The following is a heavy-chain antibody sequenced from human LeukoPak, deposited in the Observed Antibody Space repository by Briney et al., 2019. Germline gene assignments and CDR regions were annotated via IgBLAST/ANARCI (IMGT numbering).Heavy chain of an antibody. CDR2: INPNSGGT. V-gene: IGHV1-2*02. J-gene: IGHJ5*02. CDR3: ARDTDIVVVPAAYNWFDP. D-gene: IGHD2-2*01. CDR1: GYTFTGYY. Sequence: GASVKVSCKASGYTFTGYYMHWVRQAPGQGLEWMGWINPNSGGTNYAQKFQGRVTMTRDTSISTAYMELSRLRSDDTAVYYCARDTDIVVVPAAYNWFDPWGQGTLVTVSS.